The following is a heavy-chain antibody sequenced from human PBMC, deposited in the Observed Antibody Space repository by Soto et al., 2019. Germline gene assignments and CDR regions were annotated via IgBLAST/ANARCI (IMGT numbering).Heavy chain of an antibody. Sequence: QVQLQESGPGLVKPSETLSLTCTVSGGSMNSFYWSWIRQPPGKGLEWIGCINYSGSTNYNPSLKSRVTISADTSKNEFSLKMSSVTAADTAVYYCARGREFDPWGQGTLVTVSS. CDR3: ARGREFDP. CDR1: GGSMNSFY. CDR2: INYSGST. D-gene: IGHD3-10*01. J-gene: IGHJ5*02. V-gene: IGHV4-59*08.